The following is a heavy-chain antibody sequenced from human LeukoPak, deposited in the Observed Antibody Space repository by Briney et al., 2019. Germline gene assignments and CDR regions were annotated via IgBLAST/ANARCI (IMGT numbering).Heavy chain of an antibody. J-gene: IGHJ4*02. Sequence: SVKVSCKASGGTFSSYAISWVRQAPGQGLEWMGRIIPIPGIANYAQKFQGRVTITADKSTSTAYMELSSLRSEDTAVYYCAILTYYDILTGYPFDYWAREPWSPSPQ. CDR1: GGTFSSYA. CDR2: IIPIPGIA. V-gene: IGHV1-69*04. D-gene: IGHD3-9*01. CDR3: AILTYYDILTGYPFDY.